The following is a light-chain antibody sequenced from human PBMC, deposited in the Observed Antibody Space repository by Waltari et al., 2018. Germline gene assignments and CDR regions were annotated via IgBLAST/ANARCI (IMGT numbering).Light chain of an antibody. CDR2: ASS. CDR3: QQSHTFPYT. Sequence: ETQMTQSPSSLSASVGDRVTITCRASQSVSPSLNWYQQKPGKAPKLLIFASSTLQSGVPSRFIGGGSYTDFTLTISSVQPEDCATYYCQQSHTFPYTFGQGTKLEIK. J-gene: IGKJ2*01. CDR1: QSVSPS. V-gene: IGKV1-39*01.